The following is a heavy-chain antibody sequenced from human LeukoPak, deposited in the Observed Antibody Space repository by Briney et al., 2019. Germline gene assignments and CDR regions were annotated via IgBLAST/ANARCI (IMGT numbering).Heavy chain of an antibody. CDR3: TTQASWGLGFDY. V-gene: IGHV3-53*01. D-gene: IGHD7-27*01. Sequence: GGSLRLSCAVSGFTVRSNYMSWVRQAPGKGLEWVSVIYVGGDTYYTDSVKGRFTISRDTSKNTLYLQMNSLRAEDTAVYYCTTQASWGLGFDYWGQGTLVTVSS. CDR2: IYVGGDT. CDR1: GFTVRSNY. J-gene: IGHJ4*02.